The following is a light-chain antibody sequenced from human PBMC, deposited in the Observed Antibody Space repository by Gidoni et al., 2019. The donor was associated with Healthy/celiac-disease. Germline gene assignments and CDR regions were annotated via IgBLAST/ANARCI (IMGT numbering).Light chain of an antibody. CDR2: GAS. Sequence: EIVLTQSPGTLSLSPGERATLSCRASQSVSSSRLLTYGASSRATGIPDRFSGSGSGTDFTLTISRLEPEDFAVYYCQQYGSYGTFXQXTKLEIK. V-gene: IGKV3-20*01. CDR3: QQYGSYGT. J-gene: IGKJ2*01. CDR1: QSVSSS.